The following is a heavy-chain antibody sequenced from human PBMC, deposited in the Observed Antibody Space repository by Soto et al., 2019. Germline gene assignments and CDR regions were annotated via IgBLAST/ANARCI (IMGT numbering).Heavy chain of an antibody. CDR1: GFTFSNAW. J-gene: IGHJ4*02. Sequence: PGGSLRLSCAASGFTFSNAWMPWVRQAPGKGLECVGLIKSKTDGGTTDYAAPVKGRVTISRDDSKNTLYLQMNSLKTEDTALYFCTCRYHRFDYWGQGTMVTVSS. CDR2: IKSKTDGGTT. D-gene: IGHD3-16*02. V-gene: IGHV3-15*01. CDR3: TCRYHRFDY.